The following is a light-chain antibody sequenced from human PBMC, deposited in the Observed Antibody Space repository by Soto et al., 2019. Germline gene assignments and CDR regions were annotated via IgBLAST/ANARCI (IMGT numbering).Light chain of an antibody. CDR1: QSISSW. V-gene: IGKV1-5*01. Sequence: DIQMTQSPSTLSASVGDRVTITCRASQSISSWLAWYQQKPGKAPKLLIYDASSLESGVPSRFSGSGSGTEFTLTISSLQPDDFANDYCQQYNSHSAWTFGQGTKVEIK. CDR2: DAS. J-gene: IGKJ1*01. CDR3: QQYNSHSAWT.